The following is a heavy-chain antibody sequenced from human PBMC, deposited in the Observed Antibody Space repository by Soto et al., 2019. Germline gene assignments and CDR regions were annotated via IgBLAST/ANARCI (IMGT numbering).Heavy chain of an antibody. V-gene: IGHV4-30-4*01. CDR2: IFDSGST. Sequence: QVQLQESGPGLVKTSETLSLTCTVSGGSISGGVHSWSWIRQPPGKGLEWIGHIFDSGSTYYNPSLTSRLTISVDTSKNQFSLRLSSVTAADTAVYYCASEIMPLTNDWYFDLWGRGTLVTVYS. CDR1: GGSISGGVHS. CDR3: ASEIMPLTNDWYFDL. J-gene: IGHJ2*01. D-gene: IGHD2-8*01.